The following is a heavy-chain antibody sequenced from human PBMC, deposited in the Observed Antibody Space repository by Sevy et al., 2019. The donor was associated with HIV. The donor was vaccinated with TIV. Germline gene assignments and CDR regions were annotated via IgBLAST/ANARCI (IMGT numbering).Heavy chain of an antibody. V-gene: IGHV3-15*07. D-gene: IGHD3-22*01. CDR2: IKSKTDGGTT. CDR3: TAAHYYDSSGYYYSEPGF. J-gene: IGHJ1*01. Sequence: GGSLRLSCAASGFTFSNAWMNWVRQAPGKGLEWVGRIKSKTDGGTTDYAAPVKGRFTISRDDSKNTLYLQMNSLKTDDTAVYYCTAAHYYDSSGYYYSEPGFWGQGTLVTVSS. CDR1: GFTFSNAW.